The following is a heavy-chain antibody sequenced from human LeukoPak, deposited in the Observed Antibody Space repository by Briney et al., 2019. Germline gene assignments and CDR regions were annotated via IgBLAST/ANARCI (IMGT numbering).Heavy chain of an antibody. J-gene: IGHJ4*02. CDR3: ARGALLWFGAKMEYYFDY. CDR1: GYTFTSYY. Sequence: GASVKVSCKASGYTFTSYYMHWVRQAPGQGLEWMGIINPSGGSTSYAQKFQGRVTMTRDMSTSTDYMELSSLRSEDTAVYYCARGALLWFGAKMEYYFDYWGQGTPLTVSS. D-gene: IGHD3-10*01. CDR2: INPSGGST. V-gene: IGHV1-46*01.